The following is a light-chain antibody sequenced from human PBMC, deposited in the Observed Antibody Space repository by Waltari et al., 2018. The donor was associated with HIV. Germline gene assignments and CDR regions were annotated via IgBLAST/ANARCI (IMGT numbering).Light chain of an antibody. V-gene: IGLV3-1*01. Sequence: SSELIQPPSMSVSPGQTAGITCSGDKLGNKYASWYQQKPGQSPVRVMYQDNKRPSDIPERFSGSNSGDTATLTISGTQALDEADYYCQAWDTSGVVFGGGTKLTVL. CDR2: QDN. J-gene: IGLJ2*01. CDR1: KLGNKY. CDR3: QAWDTSGVV.